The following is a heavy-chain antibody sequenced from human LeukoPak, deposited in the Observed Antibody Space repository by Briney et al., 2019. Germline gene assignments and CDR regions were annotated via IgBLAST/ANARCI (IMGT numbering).Heavy chain of an antibody. J-gene: IGHJ4*02. CDR2: ISGSGYNT. V-gene: IGHV3-23*01. D-gene: IGHD3-10*01. CDR1: GLTFNDYA. CDR3: ARDRSAYYYSSGSYLFGY. Sequence: GGSLRDSCAASGLTFNDYAMSWVRQTPGKGLEWVSAISGSGYNTYYADSVKGRFTISRDNSKNTLYLQMNSLRAEDTAVYYCARDRSAYYYSSGSYLFGYWGQGILVTVSS.